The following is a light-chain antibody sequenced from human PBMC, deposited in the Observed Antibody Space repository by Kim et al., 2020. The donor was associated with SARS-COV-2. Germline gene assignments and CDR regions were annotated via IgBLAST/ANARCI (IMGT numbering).Light chain of an antibody. CDR1: QSVSSN. CDR2: GAS. Sequence: SPGERATLSGRASQSVSSNLAWYQQKPGQAPRLLIYGASTRATGIPARFSGSGSGTEFTLTISSLQSEDFAVYYCQQYNNWPPLTFGQGTNVDIK. V-gene: IGKV3-15*01. J-gene: IGKJ1*01. CDR3: QQYNNWPPLT.